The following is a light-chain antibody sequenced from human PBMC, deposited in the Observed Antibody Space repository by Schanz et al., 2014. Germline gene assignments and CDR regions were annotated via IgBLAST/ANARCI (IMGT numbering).Light chain of an antibody. CDR1: QSIGTK. V-gene: IGKV3-15*01. J-gene: IGKJ1*01. CDR2: GVS. CDR3: QQYGSSLLA. Sequence: EIVMTQSPATLSLSPGERATLSCRASQSIGTKVAWYQQRPGQAPRFLMYGVSTRATGIPSRFSGSGSGTEFTLTISSLQSEDFAVYYCQQYGSSLLAFGQGTKVEIK.